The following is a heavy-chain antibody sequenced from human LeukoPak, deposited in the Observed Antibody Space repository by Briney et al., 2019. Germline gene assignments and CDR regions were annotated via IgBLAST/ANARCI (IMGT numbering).Heavy chain of an antibody. V-gene: IGHV4-34*01. Sequence: SETLSLTCAVYGGSFSGYYWSWIRQPPGKGLEWIGGINHSGSTNYNPSLKSRVTISVDTSKNQFSLKLSSVTAADTAVYYCARRGSVPAAMPYGYWGQGTLVTVSS. CDR3: ARRGSVPAAMPYGY. CDR2: INHSGST. CDR1: GGSFSGYY. D-gene: IGHD2-2*01. J-gene: IGHJ4*02.